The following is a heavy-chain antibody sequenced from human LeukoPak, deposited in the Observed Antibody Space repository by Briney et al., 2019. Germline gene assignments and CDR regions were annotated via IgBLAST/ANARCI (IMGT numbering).Heavy chain of an antibody. D-gene: IGHD1-26*01. Sequence: GGSLRLSCAASGFTFSSYWMHWVRKAPGKGLEWVSRINSAGSSTSYADSVKGRFTISRDNAKNTLYLQMNSLRAEDTAVYYCARAGSYRFDYWGQGTLVTVSS. CDR1: GFTFSSYW. CDR2: INSAGSST. J-gene: IGHJ4*02. V-gene: IGHV3-74*01. CDR3: ARAGSYRFDY.